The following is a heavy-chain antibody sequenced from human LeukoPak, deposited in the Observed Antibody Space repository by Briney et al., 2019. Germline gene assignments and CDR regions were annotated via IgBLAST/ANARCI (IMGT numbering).Heavy chain of an antibody. D-gene: IGHD3-3*01. CDR1: GFTFSGSA. V-gene: IGHV3-73*01. Sequence: PGGSLRLSCAASGFTFSGSAMHWVRQASGKGLEWVGRIRSKANSYATAYAASVKGRFTISSDDSKNTAYLQMNSLKTEDTAVYYCTRQDYDFWSGYWAPSLDYWGQGTLVTVSS. CDR2: IRSKANSYAT. J-gene: IGHJ4*02. CDR3: TRQDYDFWSGYWAPSLDY.